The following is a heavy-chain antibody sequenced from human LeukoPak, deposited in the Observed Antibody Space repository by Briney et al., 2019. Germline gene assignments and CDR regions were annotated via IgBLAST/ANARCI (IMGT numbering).Heavy chain of an antibody. Sequence: GGSLRLSCAASGFAFSFYAMSWLRQPPGKGLEWVSTINANSGTTSYAASVRGRFTISRDNSKNTLYLQVNTLRADDTSTYYCAKPISGGLAVTADWFHPWGQGTLVVVSS. CDR3: AKPISGGLAVTADWFHP. CDR1: GFAFSFYA. J-gene: IGHJ5*01. V-gene: IGHV3-23*01. D-gene: IGHD6-19*01. CDR2: INANSGTT.